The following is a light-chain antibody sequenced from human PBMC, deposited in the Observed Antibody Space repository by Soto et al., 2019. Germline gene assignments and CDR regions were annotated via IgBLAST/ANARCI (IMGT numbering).Light chain of an antibody. J-gene: IGKJ1*01. CDR2: ATS. V-gene: IGKV1-17*01. CDR1: QGIGGD. Sequence: DIQMTQSPSSLSASVGDRVTITCRASQGIGGDAGWDQQKPGKPPKRLIYATSTLQSGIPSRFSGGGFGTEFTLTISSLQPEDFATYYCVQHNSYPRTFGQGTRVE. CDR3: VQHNSYPRT.